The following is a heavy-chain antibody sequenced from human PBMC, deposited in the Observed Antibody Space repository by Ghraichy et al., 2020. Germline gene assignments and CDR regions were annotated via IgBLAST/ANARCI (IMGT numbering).Heavy chain of an antibody. CDR2: ISSTSGTI. Sequence: GESLNISCAASGFTFNNFGMNWVRQAPGKGLKWVSYISSTSGTIFYADSVKGRFTISRDIAENSLYLQMNSLRDEDTAVYYCARDHHDFWSGYSGLLGYWGQGTLVTVSS. J-gene: IGHJ4*02. CDR3: ARDHHDFWSGYSGLLGY. D-gene: IGHD3-3*01. V-gene: IGHV3-48*02. CDR1: GFTFNNFG.